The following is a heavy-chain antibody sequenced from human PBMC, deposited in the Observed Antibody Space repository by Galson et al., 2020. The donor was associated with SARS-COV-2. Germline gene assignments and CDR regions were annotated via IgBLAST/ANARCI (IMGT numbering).Heavy chain of an antibody. CDR1: GFTFNRNS. CDR3: ARAAHNSVWYDAFDI. Sequence: GESLKISCTASGFTFNRNSMHWVRQAPGKGPEWVAVISSDGSNQYYADSVQGRFTISRDNSKNTLYLQMVSLRGDDTAIYYCARAAHNSVWYDAFDIWGQGTMVTVSS. D-gene: IGHD6-19*01. V-gene: IGHV3-30*04. J-gene: IGHJ3*02. CDR2: ISSDGSNQ.